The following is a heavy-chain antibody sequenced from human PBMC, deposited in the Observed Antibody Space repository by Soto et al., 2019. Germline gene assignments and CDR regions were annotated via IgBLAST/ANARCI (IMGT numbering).Heavy chain of an antibody. Sequence: ASVKVSCKASVGTFSSYAISWVRQAPGQGLEWMGGIIPIFGTANYAQKFQGRVTITADKSTSTAYMELSSLRSEDTAVYYCARDLRVTHLEWLLSDTYGMDVWGQGTTVTVSS. CDR1: VGTFSSYA. V-gene: IGHV1-69*06. CDR3: ARDLRVTHLEWLLSDTYGMDV. D-gene: IGHD3-3*01. J-gene: IGHJ6*02. CDR2: IIPIFGTA.